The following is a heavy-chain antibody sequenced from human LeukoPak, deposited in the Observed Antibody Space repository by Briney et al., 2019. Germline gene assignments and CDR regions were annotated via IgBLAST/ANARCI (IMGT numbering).Heavy chain of an antibody. D-gene: IGHD5-18*01. CDR1: GYTFTGYY. V-gene: IGHV1-2*02. CDR3: ARVHTALVTFEL. Sequence: ASVNVSSQASGYTFTGYYIHWVRQAPGQGLEWMGWINPNSGGTIYAQKFQGRVTMTRDTSISTAYMELSRLKSDDTAVYYCARVHTALVTFELGGQGTLVTVSS. CDR2: INPNSGGT. J-gene: IGHJ4*02.